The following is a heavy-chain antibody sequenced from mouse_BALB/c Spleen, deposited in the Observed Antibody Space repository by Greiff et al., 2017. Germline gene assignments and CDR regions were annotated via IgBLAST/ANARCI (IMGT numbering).Heavy chain of an antibody. Sequence: EVQLVESGPELVKPGASVEISCKASGYTFTDYNMHWVKQSHGKSLGWIGYIYPYNGGTGYNQKFKSKATLTVDNSSSTAYMELRSLTSEDSAVYYCAHGYLYAMDYWGQGTSVTVSS. V-gene: IGHV1S29*02. CDR2: IYPYNGGT. CDR3: AHGYLYAMDY. CDR1: GYTFTDYN. J-gene: IGHJ4*01. D-gene: IGHD2-2*01.